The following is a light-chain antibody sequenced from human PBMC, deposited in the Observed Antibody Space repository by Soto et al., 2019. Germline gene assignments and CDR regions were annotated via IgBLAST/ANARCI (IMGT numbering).Light chain of an antibody. J-gene: IGKJ1*01. Sequence: ENVLTQSPGILSLSPGERATLSCRASQTINGNYLAWYQQRPGQAPRLLISSASKRATGVPDKFSGSGSGTDFTLTISRLGPEDSAVYYCRQCNSPQWPFGQGTKVEI. CDR1: QTINGNY. CDR3: RQCNSPQWP. CDR2: SAS. V-gene: IGKV3-20*01.